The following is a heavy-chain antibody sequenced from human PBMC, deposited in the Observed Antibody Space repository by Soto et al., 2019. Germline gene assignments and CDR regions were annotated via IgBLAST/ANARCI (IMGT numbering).Heavy chain of an antibody. CDR1: GGTFSSYA. V-gene: IGHV1-69*13. J-gene: IGHJ6*02. CDR3: ARDYYGSGSYPHHYYYYGMDV. Sequence: SVKVSCKASGGTFSSYAISWVRQAPGQGLEWMGGIIPIFGTANYAQKFQGRVTITADESTSTAYMELSSLRSEDTAVYYCARDYYGSGSYPHHYYYYGMDVWGQGTTVTVSS. CDR2: IIPIFGTA. D-gene: IGHD3-10*01.